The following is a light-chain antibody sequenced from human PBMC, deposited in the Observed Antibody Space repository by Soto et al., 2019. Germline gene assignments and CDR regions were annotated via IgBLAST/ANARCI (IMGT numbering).Light chain of an antibody. J-gene: IGKJ1*01. CDR1: QTFTTSS. Sequence: EIVLTQSPGTLSLSPGERATLSCRASQTFTTSSLAWYQQKPGQAPRLLISGASNRATGIPDRFSGSGSGTDFTLTISRLEPEDFAVYDCQQYDRSPRTFGQGTKVEIK. CDR3: QQYDRSPRT. V-gene: IGKV3-20*01. CDR2: GAS.